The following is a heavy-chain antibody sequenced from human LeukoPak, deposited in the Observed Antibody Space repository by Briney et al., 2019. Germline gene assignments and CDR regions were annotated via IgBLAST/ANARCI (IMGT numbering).Heavy chain of an antibody. Sequence: GGSLRLSCAASGFTFSSYSMNWVRQAPGKGLEWVSYISSSSSTIYYADSVKGRFTISRDNSKNTLYLQMNSLRAEDTAVYYCARVWFGVYDYWGQGTLVTVSS. CDR2: ISSSSSTI. D-gene: IGHD3-10*01. CDR1: GFTFSSYS. J-gene: IGHJ4*02. V-gene: IGHV3-48*01. CDR3: ARVWFGVYDY.